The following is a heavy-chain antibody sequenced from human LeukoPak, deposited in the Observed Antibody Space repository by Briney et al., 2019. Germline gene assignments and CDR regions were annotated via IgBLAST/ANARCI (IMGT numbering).Heavy chain of an antibody. CDR2: ISYDENYR. Sequence: GGSLRLSCAASGFTFDAYGIHWVRQAPGKGLEWVAGISYDENYRNYAESVKGRFTISRDNSKNTLYLQMNSLRAEDTAVYYCAKDRGGYTYYPFLSYFFDYWGQGTLVTVSS. V-gene: IGHV3-30*18. CDR3: AKDRGGYTYYPFLSYFFDY. D-gene: IGHD5-12*01. CDR1: GFTFDAYG. J-gene: IGHJ4*02.